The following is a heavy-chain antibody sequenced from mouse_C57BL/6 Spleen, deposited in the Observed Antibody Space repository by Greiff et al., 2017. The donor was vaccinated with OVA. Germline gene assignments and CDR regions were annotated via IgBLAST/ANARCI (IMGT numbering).Heavy chain of an antibody. CDR1: GYAFSSSW. D-gene: IGHD1-1*01. J-gene: IGHJ2*01. Sequence: QVQLQQSGPELVKPGASVKISCKASGYAFSSSWMNWVKQRPGKGLEWIGRIYPGDGDTNYNGKFKGKATLTADKSSSTAYMQLSSLTSEDSAVYFCARGYYGSSWRDFDYWGQGTTLTVSS. CDR2: IYPGDGDT. V-gene: IGHV1-82*01. CDR3: ARGYYGSSWRDFDY.